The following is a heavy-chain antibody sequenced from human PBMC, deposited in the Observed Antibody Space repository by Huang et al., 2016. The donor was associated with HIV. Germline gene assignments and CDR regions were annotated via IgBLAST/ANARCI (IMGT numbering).Heavy chain of an antibody. D-gene: IGHD6-6*01. Sequence: VQLVQSGAEVKKPGESLKISCKGSGYSFSSYWIAWVRQMPGKGLEWMGIIFPDDSYTTYRPSFEGQVTISADKSIGTAYLQWSSLKASDTAMYYCARRFSSSSGYFDYWGQGSLVTVSS. CDR2: IFPDDSYT. CDR1: GYSFSSYW. J-gene: IGHJ4*02. V-gene: IGHV5-51*01. CDR3: ARRFSSSSGYFDY.